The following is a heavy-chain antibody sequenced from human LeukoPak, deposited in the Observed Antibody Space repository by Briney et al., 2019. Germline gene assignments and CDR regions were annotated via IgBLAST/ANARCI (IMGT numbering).Heavy chain of an antibody. J-gene: IGHJ3*02. D-gene: IGHD4-17*01. CDR2: ISSDGSNT. CDR1: GFTFRNYA. V-gene: IGHV3-30-3*01. CDR3: AREYGDYGNAFDI. Sequence: GGSLRLSCAASGFTFRNYAMHWVRQAPGKGLDWVAVISSDGSNTNYADSVKGRFTISRDNSKDMLYLQMNSLRAEDTAVYFCAREYGDYGNAFDIWGQGTMVTVSS.